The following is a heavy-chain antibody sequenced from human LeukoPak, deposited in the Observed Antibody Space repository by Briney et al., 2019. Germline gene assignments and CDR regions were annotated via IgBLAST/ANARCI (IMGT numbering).Heavy chain of an antibody. J-gene: IGHJ6*02. CDR2: ISYDGSNK. Sequence: GGSLRLSCAASGFTFSSYGMHWVRQAPGKGLEWVAVISYDGSNKYYADSVKGRFTISRDNSKNTLYLQMNSLRAEDTAVYYCAKEGYYYDSSGYNYYHGMDVWGQGTTVTVSS. V-gene: IGHV3-30*18. CDR1: GFTFSSYG. CDR3: AKEGYYYDSSGYNYYHGMDV. D-gene: IGHD3-22*01.